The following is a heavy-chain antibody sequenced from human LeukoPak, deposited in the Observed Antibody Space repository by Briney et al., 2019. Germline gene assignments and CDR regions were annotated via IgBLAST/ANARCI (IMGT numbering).Heavy chain of an antibody. Sequence: QAGGSLRLSCAAPGFMFHDYAIHWVRQAPGKGLEWVSLISGDGGSTFYADSVKGRFTISRGNSKNSLYLQMNSLRSDDTALYYCARESESSGWYDYWGQGTLVTVSS. D-gene: IGHD6-19*01. V-gene: IGHV3-43*02. CDR1: GFMFHDYA. CDR2: ISGDGGST. J-gene: IGHJ4*02. CDR3: ARESESSGWYDY.